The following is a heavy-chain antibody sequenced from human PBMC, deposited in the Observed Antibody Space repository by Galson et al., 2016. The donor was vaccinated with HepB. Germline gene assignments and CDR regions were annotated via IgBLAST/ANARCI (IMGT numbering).Heavy chain of an antibody. CDR3: AREGRYCTSTSCYGYWYFDL. CDR2: IYPGDSNT. D-gene: IGHD2-2*01. CDR1: GYRFTTYW. V-gene: IGHV5-51*01. Sequence: QSGAEVKKPGESLKISCKGSGYRFTTYWIGWMRQMPGKGLEWMGVIYPGDSNTRYSPSFQGQVTISVDKSISTAYLQWSSLKASDTAMYYCAREGRYCTSTSCYGYWYFDLWGRGTLVTVSS. J-gene: IGHJ2*01.